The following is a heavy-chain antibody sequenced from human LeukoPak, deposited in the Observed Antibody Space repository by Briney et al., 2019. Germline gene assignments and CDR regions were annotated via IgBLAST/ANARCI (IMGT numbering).Heavy chain of an antibody. Sequence: PGGSLRLSCAASGFTFNDYTMIWVRQAPGKGLEWVSSISGGGGYIYYADSLKGRFTISRDNSKNTLYLQMNSLRAEDTAVYYCAKARDLYYYYYMDVWGKGTTVTISS. J-gene: IGHJ6*03. V-gene: IGHV3-21*01. CDR1: GFTFNDYT. CDR2: ISGGGGYI. CDR3: AKARDLYYYYYMDV.